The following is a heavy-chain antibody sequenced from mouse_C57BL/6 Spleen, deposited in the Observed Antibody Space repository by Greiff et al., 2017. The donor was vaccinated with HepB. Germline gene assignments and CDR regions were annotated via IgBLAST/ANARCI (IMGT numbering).Heavy chain of an antibody. J-gene: IGHJ2*01. CDR1: GYTFTSYW. V-gene: IGHV1-61*01. D-gene: IGHD2-5*01. Sequence: QVQLQQSGAELVRPGSSVKLSCKASGYTFTSYWMDWVKQRPGQGLEWIGNIYPSDSETHYNQKFKDKATLTVDKSSSTAYMQLSSLTSEDSAVYYCARKGSNYSYYFDYWGQGTTLTVSS. CDR3: ARKGSNYSYYFDY. CDR2: IYPSDSET.